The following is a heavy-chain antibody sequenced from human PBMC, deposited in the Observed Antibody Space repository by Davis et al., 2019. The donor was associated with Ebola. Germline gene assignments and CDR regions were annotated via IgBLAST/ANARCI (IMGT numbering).Heavy chain of an antibody. J-gene: IGHJ5*02. CDR3: ARVGYDFWSGYSSDNWFDP. D-gene: IGHD3-3*01. CDR2: INHSGST. V-gene: IGHV4-34*01. CDR1: GVSFSGYY. Sequence: SETLSLTCAVYGVSFSGYYWSWIRQPPGKGLEWIGEINHSGSTNYNPSLKSRVTISVDTSKNQFSLKLSSVTAADTAVYYCARVGYDFWSGYSSDNWFDPWGQGTLVTVSS.